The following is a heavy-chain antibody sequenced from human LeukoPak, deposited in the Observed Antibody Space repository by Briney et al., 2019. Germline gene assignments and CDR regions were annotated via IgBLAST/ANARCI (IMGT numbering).Heavy chain of an antibody. CDR2: ISDNGGST. CDR3: AKGAYYDL. D-gene: IGHD3-22*01. CDR1: GFTFSSSG. V-gene: IGHV3-23*01. Sequence: QTGGSLRLSCAASGFTFSSSGMSWVRQAPGKGLEWVSTISDNGGSTYYPDSVKGRFTISRDNSKNTLYLQMNSLRAEDTAVYYCAKGAYYDLWGQGTLVTVSS. J-gene: IGHJ4*02.